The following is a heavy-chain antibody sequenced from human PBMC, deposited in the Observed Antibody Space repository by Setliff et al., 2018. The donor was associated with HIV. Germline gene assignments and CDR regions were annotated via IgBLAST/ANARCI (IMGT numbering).Heavy chain of an antibody. D-gene: IGHD3-22*01. CDR1: GASISGSY. CDR2: MSLTRDT. CDR3: ARHYDSSGYGDYFDD. Sequence: PSETLSLTCTVSGASISGSYWIWIRQPPGKGLEWIGYMSLTRDTKYNPSLNSRVTTSIDTSKNQFSLELRSVTAADTAVYYCARHYDSSGYGDYFDDWGRGIQVTVS. J-gene: IGHJ4*02. V-gene: IGHV4-59*08.